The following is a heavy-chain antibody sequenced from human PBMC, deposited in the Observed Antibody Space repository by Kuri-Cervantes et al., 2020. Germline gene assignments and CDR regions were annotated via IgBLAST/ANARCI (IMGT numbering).Heavy chain of an antibody. CDR1: GFTFDDYA. CDR2: IRYDGSNK. D-gene: IGHD3-22*01. V-gene: IGHV3-30*02. J-gene: IGHJ3*02. CDR3: ATGYYDSSAFGI. Sequence: GGSLRLSCAASGFTFDDYAMHWVRQAPGKGLEWVAFIRYDGSNKYYADSVKGRFTISRDNSKNTLYLQMNSLRAEDTAVYYCATGYYDSSAFGIWGQGTMVTVSS.